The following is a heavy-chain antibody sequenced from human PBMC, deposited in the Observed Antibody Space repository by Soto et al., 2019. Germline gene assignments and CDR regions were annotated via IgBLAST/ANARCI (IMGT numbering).Heavy chain of an antibody. CDR3: ARGPTYSDSDLDH. CDR1: EFTFSNYA. Sequence: QVQLVESGGGAVQPGGSRRLSCAASEFTFSNYAMHWVRQAPGKGLQLLAVISYDGNNKYYADSVEGRFTISGDNSTNTVYLQMNSLRLEDTAVYYCARGPTYSDSDLDHWGQGTLGTVSS. V-gene: IGHV3-30*03. J-gene: IGHJ4*02. CDR2: ISYDGNNK. D-gene: IGHD4-17*01.